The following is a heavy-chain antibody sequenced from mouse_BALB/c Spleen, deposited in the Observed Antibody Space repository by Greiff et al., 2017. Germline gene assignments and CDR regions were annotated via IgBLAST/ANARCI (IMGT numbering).Heavy chain of an antibody. J-gene: IGHJ4*01. CDR1: GYTFTSYN. Sequence: QVQLQQPGAELVKPGASVKMSCKASGYTFTSYNMHWVKQTPGQGLEWIGAIYPGNGDTSYNQKFKGKATLTADKSSNTAYMQLSSLTSEDSAVYYCARSYYAMDYWGQGTSVTVSS. CDR3: ARSYYAMDY. V-gene: IGHV1-12*01. CDR2: IYPGNGDT.